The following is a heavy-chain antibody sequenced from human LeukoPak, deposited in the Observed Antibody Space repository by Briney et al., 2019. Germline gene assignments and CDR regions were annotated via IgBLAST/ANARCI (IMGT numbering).Heavy chain of an antibody. CDR1: GYTFTSYG. Sequence: ASVKVSCKASGYTFTSYGISWVRQAPGQGLEWMGWISAYNGNTNYAQKLQGRVTMTTDTSTSTAYMELSRLRSDDTAMYYCARGGGPYDYVWGSYRYTESYYYGMDVWGQGTTVTVSS. D-gene: IGHD3-16*02. J-gene: IGHJ6*02. CDR2: ISAYNGNT. CDR3: ARGGGPYDYVWGSYRYTESYYYGMDV. V-gene: IGHV1-18*01.